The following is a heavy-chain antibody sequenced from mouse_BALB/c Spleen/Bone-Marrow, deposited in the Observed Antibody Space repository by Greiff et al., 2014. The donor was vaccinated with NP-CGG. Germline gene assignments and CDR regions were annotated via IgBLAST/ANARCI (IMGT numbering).Heavy chain of an antibody. CDR3: TRNWDDYAMDY. CDR2: IWSGGST. CDR1: GFSLTSFG. D-gene: IGHD4-1*01. J-gene: IGHJ4*01. V-gene: IGHV2-2*02. Sequence: QVQLQQSGPGLVQPSQSLSITCTVSGFSLTSFGIHWVRQSPGKGLEWLGVIWSGGSTDYNAAFISRLSISKDNSKSQVFFRMNSLQANDTAIYYCTRNWDDYAMDYWGQGTSVTVSS.